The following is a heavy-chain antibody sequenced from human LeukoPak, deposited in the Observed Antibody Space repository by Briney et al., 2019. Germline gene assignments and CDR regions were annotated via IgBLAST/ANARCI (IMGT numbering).Heavy chain of an antibody. CDR2: ISSSSSTI. V-gene: IGHV3-48*01. CDR1: GFTFSNYG. D-gene: IGHD2-2*01. Sequence: GGSLRLSCAASGFTFSNYGMHWVRQAPGKGLEWVSYISSSSSTIYYADSVKGRFTISRDNAKNSLYLQMNRLRAEDTAVYYCAREGHTRYCSSTSCYFAEYFQHWGQGTLVTVSS. J-gene: IGHJ1*01. CDR3: AREGHTRYCSSTSCYFAEYFQH.